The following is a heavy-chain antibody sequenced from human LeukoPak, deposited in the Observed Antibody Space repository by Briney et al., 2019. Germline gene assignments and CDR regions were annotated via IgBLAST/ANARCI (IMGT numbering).Heavy chain of an antibody. CDR1: GGSISSYY. Sequence: SETLSLTCTVSGGSISSYYWSWIRQPPGKGLEWIGNIYYSGSTNYNPSLKSRVTISVDTSKNQFSLKLSSVTAADTAVYYCARGGTYYYGSGSFDYWGQGTLVTVSS. CDR3: ARGGTYYYGSGSFDY. CDR2: IYYSGST. V-gene: IGHV4-59*01. J-gene: IGHJ4*02. D-gene: IGHD3-10*01.